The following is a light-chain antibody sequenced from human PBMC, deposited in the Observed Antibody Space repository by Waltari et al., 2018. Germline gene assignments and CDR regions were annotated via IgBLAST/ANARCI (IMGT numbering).Light chain of an antibody. CDR3: QSADTTSVM. CDR1: ALPKKY. CDR2: KDN. Sequence: SYELTQPPSVSVSPGQKDRITCSGDALPKKYVHGYQQKTGQAPVMLIYKDNERPSGIPERFSGSSSGTTVTLTISEVQAEDEADYYCQSADTTSVMFGGWTKVTVL. J-gene: IGLJ3*02. V-gene: IGLV3-25*03.